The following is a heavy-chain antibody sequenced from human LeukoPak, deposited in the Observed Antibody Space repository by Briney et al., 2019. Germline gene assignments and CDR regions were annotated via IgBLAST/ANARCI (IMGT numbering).Heavy chain of an antibody. CDR1: GGSISSGGYY. J-gene: IGHJ5*02. CDR2: IYYSGST. Sequence: PSETLSLTCTVSGGSISSGGYYWSWIRQHPGKGLEWIGYIYYSGSTYYNPSLKSRVTISVDTSKNQFSLKLSSVTAADTAVYYCARDGARGVPDWFDPWGQGTLVTVSS. D-gene: IGHD4/OR15-4a*01. CDR3: ARDGARGVPDWFDP. V-gene: IGHV4-31*03.